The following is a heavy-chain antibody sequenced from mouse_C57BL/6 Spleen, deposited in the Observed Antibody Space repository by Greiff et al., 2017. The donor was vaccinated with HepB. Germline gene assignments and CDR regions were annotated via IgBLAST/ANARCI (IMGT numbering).Heavy chain of an antibody. D-gene: IGHD1-1*01. CDR1: GFSLSTFGMG. J-gene: IGHJ4*01. CDR3: SRIAEDYYCNSQYYYAMDY. Sequence: QVTLKESGPGILQPSQTLSLTCSFSGFSLSTFGMGVGWIRQPSGKGLEWLAHIWWDDDKYYNPALKSRLTISKDTSKNQVFLKIANVDTADTATYYCSRIAEDYYCNSQYYYAMDYWGQGTSVTVSS. CDR2: IWWDDDK. V-gene: IGHV8-8*01.